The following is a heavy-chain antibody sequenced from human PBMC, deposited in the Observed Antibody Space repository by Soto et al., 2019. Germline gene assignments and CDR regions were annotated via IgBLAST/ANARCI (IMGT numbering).Heavy chain of an antibody. Sequence: SETLSLTCTVSGGSISSYYWSWIRQPPGKGLEWIASIHHSGRSFYSPSLKSRLTISVDTTKNQFSLKLTSVTAADTAMYYCARGGYNWNDVTDYWGQGTLVTVSS. V-gene: IGHV4-4*08. J-gene: IGHJ4*02. CDR1: GGSISSYY. CDR3: ARGGYNWNDVTDY. CDR2: IHHSGRS. D-gene: IGHD1-20*01.